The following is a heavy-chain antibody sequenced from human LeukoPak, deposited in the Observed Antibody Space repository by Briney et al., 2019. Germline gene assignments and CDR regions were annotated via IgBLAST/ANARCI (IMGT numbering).Heavy chain of an antibody. Sequence: SETLSLTXTVSGGSIRSYYWSWIRQPPGKGLEWIGYIYCSGSTNYNPSLKSRVTISVDTSKNQFSLKLSSVTAADTAVYYCARGREDYGDYVSKTGAFDIWGQGTMVTVSS. CDR3: ARGREDYGDYVSKTGAFDI. CDR2: IYCSGST. D-gene: IGHD4-17*01. V-gene: IGHV4-59*01. CDR1: GGSIRSYY. J-gene: IGHJ3*02.